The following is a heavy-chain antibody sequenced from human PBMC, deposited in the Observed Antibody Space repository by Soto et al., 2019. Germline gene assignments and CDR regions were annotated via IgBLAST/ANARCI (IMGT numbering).Heavy chain of an antibody. CDR2: ISRNSDTI. J-gene: IGHJ3*02. CDR3: ARDGRMWFEDTFDI. CDR1: GFTLNTYT. V-gene: IGHV3-48*01. D-gene: IGHD3-10*01. Sequence: VQLVESGGGLVQPGGSLRLSCAASGFTLNTYTMNWVRQAPGQGLEWISYISRNSDTIYYADSVKGRFTISRDNAKNSLFLQMNDLRIDDTAVYYCARDGRMWFEDTFDIWGQGTMVTVSS.